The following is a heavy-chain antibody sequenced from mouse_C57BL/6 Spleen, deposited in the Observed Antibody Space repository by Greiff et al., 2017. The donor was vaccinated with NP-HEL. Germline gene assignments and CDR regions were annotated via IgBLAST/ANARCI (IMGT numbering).Heavy chain of an antibody. D-gene: IGHD1-1*01. J-gene: IGHJ2*01. V-gene: IGHV5-17*01. CDR2: ISSGSSTI. Sequence: EVKLVESGGGLVKPGGSLKLSCAASGFTFSDYGMHWVRQAPEKGLEWVAYISSGSSTIYYADTVKGRFTISRDNAKNTLFLQMTSLRSEDTAMYYCAREGNYYGSPFDYWGQGTTLTVSS. CDR3: AREGNYYGSPFDY. CDR1: GFTFSDYG.